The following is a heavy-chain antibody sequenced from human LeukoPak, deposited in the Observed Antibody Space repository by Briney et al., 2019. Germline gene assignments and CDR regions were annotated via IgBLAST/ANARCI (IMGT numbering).Heavy chain of an antibody. CDR3: TTDNDDSGDDGYIDY. Sequence: GGSLRLSCTASGITFRHVYMSWVRQAPGKGREWVRLIRSKTGGETTHYRAPVRGRFTISRDDSKDTVIMQMKDPRTEDTGVYYCTTDNDDSGDDGYIDYWGQGTLVTVSS. V-gene: IGHV3-15*01. CDR1: GITFRHVY. D-gene: IGHD3-22*01. CDR2: IRSKTGGETT. J-gene: IGHJ4*02.